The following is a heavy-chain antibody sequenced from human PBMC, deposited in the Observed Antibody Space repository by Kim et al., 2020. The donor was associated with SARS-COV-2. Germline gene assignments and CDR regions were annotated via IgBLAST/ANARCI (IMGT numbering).Heavy chain of an antibody. CDR3: ARDGSGSYYLHYFDY. Sequence: SETLSLTCTVSGYSISSGHYWGWIRQPPGTGLEWIGSIYHSGSTYYNPSLKSRVTISVDTSKNQFSLKLSSVTAADTAVYYCARDGSGSYYLHYFDYWVQGTLVTVSS. CDR1: GYSISSGHY. V-gene: IGHV4-38-2*02. D-gene: IGHD3-10*01. CDR2: IYHSGST. J-gene: IGHJ4*02.